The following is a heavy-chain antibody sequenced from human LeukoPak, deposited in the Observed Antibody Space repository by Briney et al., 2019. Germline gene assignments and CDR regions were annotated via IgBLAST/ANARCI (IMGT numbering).Heavy chain of an antibody. CDR3: VRDHYYDSSGYTFRH. J-gene: IGHJ1*01. D-gene: IGHD3-22*01. V-gene: IGHV4-59*01. CDR1: GGSISNYY. Sequence: SETLSLTCTVSGGSISNYYWSWIRQPPGKGLEWIGYIYYSGSTSYNPSLKSRVTISVDTSKSQFSLKLRSVTVADTAVYYCVRDHYYDSSGYTFRHWGQGTLVSVSS. CDR2: IYYSGST.